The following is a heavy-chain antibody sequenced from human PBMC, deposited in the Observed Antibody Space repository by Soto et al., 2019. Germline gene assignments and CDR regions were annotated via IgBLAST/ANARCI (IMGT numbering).Heavy chain of an antibody. CDR2: SAPEQGEP. D-gene: IGHD1-26*01. CDR1: ENTLTELT. CDR3: AADRKIVGTIRAFDF. J-gene: IGHJ4*02. V-gene: IGHV1-24*01. Sequence: QVQLVQSGAEVRKPGASVRVSCKVPENTLTELTIDWLRQAPGKGLEWMGHSAPEQGEPVYPQKFQGRVSMTEDPSTDTAYMELTSLRFDDTAVYFCAADRKIVGTIRAFDFWGQGTLVTVSS.